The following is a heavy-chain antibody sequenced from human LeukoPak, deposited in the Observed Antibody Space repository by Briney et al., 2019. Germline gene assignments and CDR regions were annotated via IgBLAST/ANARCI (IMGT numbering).Heavy chain of an antibody. CDR3: ARDSGYYDRSGYEGFGAFDI. Sequence: GGSLRLSCAASGFTFSSYSMNWVRQAPGKGLEWVSSISSSSSYIYYADSVKGRFTISRDNAKNSLYLQMNSLRAEDTAVYYCARDSGYYDRSGYEGFGAFDIWGQGTMVTVSS. J-gene: IGHJ3*02. CDR1: GFTFSSYS. CDR2: ISSSSSYI. D-gene: IGHD3-22*01. V-gene: IGHV3-21*01.